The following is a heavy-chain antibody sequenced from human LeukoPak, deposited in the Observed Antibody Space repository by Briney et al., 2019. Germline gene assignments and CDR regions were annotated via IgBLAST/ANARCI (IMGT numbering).Heavy chain of an antibody. CDR1: GYTFTSYY. J-gene: IGHJ6*02. V-gene: IGHV1-46*01. Sequence: ASVKVSCKASGYTFTSYYMHWVRQAPGQGLEWMGIINPSGGSTSYAQKFQGRVTMTRDTSTSTVYMELSSLRSEDMAVYYCARERRDYYDSSGYGMDVWGQGTTVTVSS. CDR2: INPSGGST. CDR3: ARERRDYYDSSGYGMDV. D-gene: IGHD3-22*01.